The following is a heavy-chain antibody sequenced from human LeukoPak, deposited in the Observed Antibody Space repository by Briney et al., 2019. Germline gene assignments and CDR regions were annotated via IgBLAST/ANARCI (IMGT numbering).Heavy chain of an antibody. Sequence: PGGSLRLSCAASGFTFSSYAMHWVRQAPGKGLEWVTVISLDGSNKYYADSVKGRFTISRDNSKNTLYLQMNSLRAEDTALYYCARGDKQLVFNRNKGGFDPWGQGTLVTVFS. J-gene: IGHJ5*02. D-gene: IGHD6-13*01. CDR1: GFTFSSYA. CDR2: ISLDGSNK. V-gene: IGHV3-30*04. CDR3: ARGDKQLVFNRNKGGFDP.